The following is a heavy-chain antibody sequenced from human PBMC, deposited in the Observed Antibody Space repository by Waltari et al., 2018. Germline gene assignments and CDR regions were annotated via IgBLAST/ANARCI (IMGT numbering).Heavy chain of an antibody. CDR2: INHRGST. Sequence: QVQLQQWGAGLLKPSETLSLTCAVYGGSFSGYYWSWIRQPPGKGLEGIGEINHRGSTNVNRSRKSRVTISVDTSKNQFSLKLSSVTAADTAVYYCARDQVKGESSGYYYYWGQGTLVTVSS. CDR3: ARDQVKGESSGYYYY. J-gene: IGHJ4*02. D-gene: IGHD3-22*01. V-gene: IGHV4-34*01. CDR1: GGSFSGYY.